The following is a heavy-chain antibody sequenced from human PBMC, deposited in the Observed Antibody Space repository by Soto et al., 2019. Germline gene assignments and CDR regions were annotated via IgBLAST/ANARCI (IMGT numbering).Heavy chain of an antibody. CDR3: ARGVYYFDRNGHGFYY. CDR2: INHDGNT. J-gene: IGHJ4*02. D-gene: IGHD3-22*01. V-gene: IGHV4-34*01. Sequence: QVQLQQWGAGLLKPSETLSLTCAAYGGSFSGYYWSWIRQPPGKGLEWIGEINHDGNTNYNPSLKSRVTKSVDPSKNQFSLKLSSVTAADTAVYYCARGVYYFDRNGHGFYYWGQGTLVTVSS. CDR1: GGSFSGYY.